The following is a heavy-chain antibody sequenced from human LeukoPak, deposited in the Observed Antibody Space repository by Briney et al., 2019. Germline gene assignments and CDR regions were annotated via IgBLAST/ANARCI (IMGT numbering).Heavy chain of an antibody. D-gene: IGHD3-3*01. J-gene: IGHJ3*02. CDR3: ARQYLLLEWLPNAFDI. CDR1: GGSIRSYY. V-gene: IGHV4-59*08. Sequence: PSETLSLTCTVSGGSIRSYYWSWLRQPPGKGLEWIGYIYDSGSTNYNPSLKSRVTISVDTSKNQFSLKLSSVTAADTAVYYCARQYLLLEWLPNAFDIWGQGTMVTVSS. CDR2: IYDSGST.